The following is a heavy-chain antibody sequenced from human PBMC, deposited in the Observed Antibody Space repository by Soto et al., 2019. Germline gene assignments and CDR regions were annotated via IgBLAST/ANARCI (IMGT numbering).Heavy chain of an antibody. J-gene: IGHJ6*02. CDR3: ARDRPPENYYYYGLDV. V-gene: IGHV3-21*01. Sequence: GGSLRLSCTASGFSFITYSMNWVRQAPGKGLEWVSVIDSSSSGIYYADSVKGRFTISRDNAKNTLYLQINSLRAEDTAVYYCARDRPPENYYYYGLDVWGQGTTVTVSS. CDR2: IDSSSSGI. CDR1: GFSFITYS.